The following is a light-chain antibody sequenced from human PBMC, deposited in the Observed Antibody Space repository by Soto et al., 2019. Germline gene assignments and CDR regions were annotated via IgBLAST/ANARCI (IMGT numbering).Light chain of an antibody. CDR1: QSISSY. CDR3: QQSYSTLWT. Sequence: DIQMTQSPSSLSASVGARVTIPCRASQSISSYLNWYQQKPGKAPKLLIYAASSLQSGVPSRFSGSGSVTDFTLTISSLQPEDFATYHCQQSYSTLWTFGQGTKVEIK. J-gene: IGKJ1*01. CDR2: AAS. V-gene: IGKV1-39*01.